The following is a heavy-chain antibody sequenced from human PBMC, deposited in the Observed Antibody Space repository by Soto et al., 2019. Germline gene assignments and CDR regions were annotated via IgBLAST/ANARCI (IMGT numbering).Heavy chain of an antibody. D-gene: IGHD5-18*01. CDR3: ARNVDTAMVVDFDI. CDR2: ISAYNGNT. CDR1: GYTFTSYG. Sequence: ASVKVSCKASGYTFTSYGISWVRQAPGQGLEWMGWISAYNGNTNYAQKLQGRVTMTTDTSTSTAYMELRSLRSDDTAVYYCARNVDTAMVVDFDIWGRGTMVTVSS. V-gene: IGHV1-18*01. J-gene: IGHJ3*02.